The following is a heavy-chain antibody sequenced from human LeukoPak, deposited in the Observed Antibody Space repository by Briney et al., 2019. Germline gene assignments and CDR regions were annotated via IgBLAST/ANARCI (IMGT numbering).Heavy chain of an antibody. CDR1: GYTFTSYG. D-gene: IGHD3-9*01. J-gene: IGHJ6*03. CDR2: INPNSGGT. CDR3: ARAGFRVQVGQWANYDILTGYYAGYYMDV. V-gene: IGHV1-18*01. Sequence: GASVKVSCKASGYTFTSYGISWVRQAPGQGLEWMGWINPNSGGTNYAQKPQGRVTMTTDTSTSTAYMELRSLRSDDTAVYYCARAGFRVQVGQWANYDILTGYYAGYYMDVWGKGTTVTISS.